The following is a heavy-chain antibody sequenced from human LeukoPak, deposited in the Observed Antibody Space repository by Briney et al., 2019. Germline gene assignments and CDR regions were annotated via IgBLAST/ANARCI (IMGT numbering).Heavy chain of an antibody. J-gene: IGHJ4*02. Sequence: TSQTLSLTCTVSGGSISSGDYYWSWIRQPPGKGLEWIGYIYYSGSTYYNPSLKSRVTISVDTSKNQFSLKLSSVTAADTAVYYCAREKGDGYNDYWGQGTLVTVSS. CDR2: IYYSGST. CDR3: AREKGDGYNDY. V-gene: IGHV4-30-4*01. CDR1: GGSISSGDYY. D-gene: IGHD5-24*01.